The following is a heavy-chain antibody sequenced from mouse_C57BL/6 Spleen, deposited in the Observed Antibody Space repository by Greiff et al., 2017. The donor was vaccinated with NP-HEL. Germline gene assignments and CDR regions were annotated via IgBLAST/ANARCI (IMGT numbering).Heavy chain of an antibody. CDR2: IDPSDSET. J-gene: IGHJ2*01. D-gene: IGHD2-1*01. V-gene: IGHV1-52*01. Sequence: QVQLQQPGAELVRPGSSVKLSCKASGYTFTSYWMHWVKQRPIQGLEWIGNIDPSDSETHYNQKFKDKATFTVDKSSSTAYMQLSSLTSEDSAVYYYARERPYGNYGGYYFDYWGQGTTLTVSS. CDR3: ARERPYGNYGGYYFDY. CDR1: GYTFTSYW.